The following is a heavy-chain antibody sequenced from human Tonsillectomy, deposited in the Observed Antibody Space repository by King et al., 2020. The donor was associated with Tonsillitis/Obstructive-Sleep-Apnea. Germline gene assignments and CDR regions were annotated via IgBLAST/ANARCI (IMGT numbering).Heavy chain of an antibody. CDR3: ARSEGLDGSSTSCYLDYVDY. D-gene: IGHD2-2*01. V-gene: IGHV3-53*01. CDR2: IYSGGST. Sequence: VQLVESGGGLIQPGGSLRLSCAASGFTVSSNYMSWVRQAPGKGLEWVSVIYSGGSTYYADSVKGRFTISRDNSKNTLYLQMNSLRAEDTAVYYCARSEGLDGSSTSCYLDYVDYWDQGPLVTVSS. CDR1: GFTVSSNY. J-gene: IGHJ4*02.